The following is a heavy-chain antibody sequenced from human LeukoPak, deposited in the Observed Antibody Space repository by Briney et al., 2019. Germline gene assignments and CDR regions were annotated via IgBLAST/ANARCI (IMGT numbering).Heavy chain of an antibody. Sequence: SQTLSLTCAISGDSVSSNSAAWNWIRQSPSRGLEWLGRTYYRSKWYNDYAVSVKSRITINPDTSKNQFSLQLNSVTPEDTAVYYCARDWTLTTVDRGAFDIWGQGTMVTVSS. V-gene: IGHV6-1*01. J-gene: IGHJ3*02. CDR3: ARDWTLTTVDRGAFDI. D-gene: IGHD4-23*01. CDR1: GDSVSSNSAA. CDR2: TYYRSKWYN.